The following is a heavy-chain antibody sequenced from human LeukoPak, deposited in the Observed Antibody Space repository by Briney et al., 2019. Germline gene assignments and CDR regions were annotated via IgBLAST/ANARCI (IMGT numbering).Heavy chain of an antibody. CDR1: GGSISNYY. V-gene: IGHV4-59*08. CDR3: ARGGLGGITAYSNYLFDY. Sequence: PSETLSLTCTVSGGSISNYYWSWIRQPPGEGLEWIGHIYYSGSTNYNPSLKSRVSISIDTSKNQFSLNLTSVTAADTAVYYCARGGLGGITAYSNYLFDYWGQGTLVTVSS. D-gene: IGHD4-11*01. CDR2: IYYSGST. J-gene: IGHJ4*02.